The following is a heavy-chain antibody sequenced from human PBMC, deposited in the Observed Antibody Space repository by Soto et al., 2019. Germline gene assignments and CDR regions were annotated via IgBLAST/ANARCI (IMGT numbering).Heavy chain of an antibody. J-gene: IGHJ4*02. D-gene: IGHD3-16*01. Sequence: GGSLRLSCAASGFTFSSYVMSWVRQAPGKGLEWVSVVSGSGGGTHYADSVKGRFTISRDNSKNTLYLQMNSLRAEDTAIYYCAKESLIGGPVAPVHYWGPAPLVTVSS. CDR1: GFTFSSYV. V-gene: IGHV3-23*01. CDR3: AKESLIGGPVAPVHY. CDR2: VSGSGGGT.